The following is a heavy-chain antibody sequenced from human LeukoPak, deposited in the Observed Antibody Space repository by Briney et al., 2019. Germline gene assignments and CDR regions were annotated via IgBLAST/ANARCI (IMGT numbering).Heavy chain of an antibody. CDR3: ATASSGWYGYFDY. J-gene: IGHJ4*02. D-gene: IGHD6-19*01. CDR1: GYTLTELS. V-gene: IGHV1-24*01. CDR2: FDPEDGET. Sequence: ASVKVSCKVPGYTLTELSMHWVRRAPGKGLEWMGGFDPEDGETIYAQKFQGRVTMTEDTSTDTAYMELSSLRSEDTAVYYCATASSGWYGYFDYWGQGTLVTVSS.